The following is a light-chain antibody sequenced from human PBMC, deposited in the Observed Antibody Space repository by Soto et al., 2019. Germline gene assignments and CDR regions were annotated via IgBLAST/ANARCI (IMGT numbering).Light chain of an antibody. CDR2: YAS. V-gene: IGKV3-15*01. CDR1: QNLSRN. J-gene: IGKJ2*01. Sequence: EMVMTQYPATLSVSPGERATLSCRASQNLSRNLAWYQQQPGQAPRLLIFYASTRATGIPARFSGSGSETDFTLTISSLQSEDFAVYYCQQYDKWPHTFGQGTKLEIK. CDR3: QQYDKWPHT.